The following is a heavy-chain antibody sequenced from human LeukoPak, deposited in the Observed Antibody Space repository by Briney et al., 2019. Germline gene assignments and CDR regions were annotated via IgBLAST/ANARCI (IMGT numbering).Heavy chain of an antibody. J-gene: IGHJ4*02. D-gene: IGHD2-21*02. CDR3: AGGDWDHVGPFDY. V-gene: IGHV3-64*01. CDR2: MSTILVGT. Sequence: PGRSLSLSCAVSGFAFCGYAMHWVRQAPGKGLEYVSAMSTILVGTSYANSLKGRFTISRDNSKNTLYRQMGSLRAEDMAVYYCAGGDWDHVGPFDYWGQGTLVTVSS. CDR1: GFAFCGYA.